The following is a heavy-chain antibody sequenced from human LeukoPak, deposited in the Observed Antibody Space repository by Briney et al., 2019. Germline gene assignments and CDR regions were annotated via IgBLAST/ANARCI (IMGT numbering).Heavy chain of an antibody. CDR3: AMSSSSQGGFDY. Sequence: GGSLRLSCAASGFTFSSYSMNWVRQAPGKGLEWVSSISSSSSYIYYADSVKGRFTISRDNAKNSLYLQMNSLRAEDTAVYYCAMSSSSQGGFDYWGQGTLVTVSS. CDR1: GFTFSSYS. V-gene: IGHV3-21*04. J-gene: IGHJ4*02. D-gene: IGHD6-6*01. CDR2: ISSSSSYI.